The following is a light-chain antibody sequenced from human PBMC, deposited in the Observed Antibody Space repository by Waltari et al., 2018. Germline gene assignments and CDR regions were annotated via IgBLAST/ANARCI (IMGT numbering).Light chain of an antibody. CDR3: GSWDSALNPV. CDR1: SSNLAKNF. J-gene: IGLJ2*01. CDR2: DND. Sequence: QSVLTQPPSVSAAPGQKVTISCSGSSSNLAKNFVSWYQQVPGTAPQLLIFDNDKRPSVIPDRCSATKTDTSATLDSSGLQIGDEADYYCGSWDSALNPVFGGGTHLTVL. V-gene: IGLV1-51*01.